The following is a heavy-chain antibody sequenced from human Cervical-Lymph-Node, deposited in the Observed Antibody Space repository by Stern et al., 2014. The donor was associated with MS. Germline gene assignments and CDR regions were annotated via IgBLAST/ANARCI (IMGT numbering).Heavy chain of an antibody. D-gene: IGHD3-16*02. V-gene: IGHV4-59*02. CDR2: VYNTGST. CDR3: ARDLGVWGSHRQGYFDF. J-gene: IGHJ4*02. CDR1: GGSVSNYY. Sequence: MQLVESGPGLVKPSETLSLTCTVSGGSVSNYYWNWIRQPPGKELEWIAHVYNTGSTNFYPSLKRRLSISLTTSKNQFTLRLSSVPASDTAIYYCARDLGVWGSHRQGYFDFWGQGIPVIVSS.